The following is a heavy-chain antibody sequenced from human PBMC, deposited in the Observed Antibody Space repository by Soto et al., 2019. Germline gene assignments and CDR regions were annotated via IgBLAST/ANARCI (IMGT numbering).Heavy chain of an antibody. CDR1: GFTFSSYG. Sequence: GGSLRLSCAASGFTFSSYGMHWVRQAPGKGLEWVAVISYDGSNKYYADSVKGRFTISRDNSKNTLYLQMNSLRAEDTAVYYCASLWEYYDILTSGIFDYWGQGTLVTVSS. D-gene: IGHD3-9*01. V-gene: IGHV3-30*03. CDR2: ISYDGSNK. CDR3: ASLWEYYDILTSGIFDY. J-gene: IGHJ4*02.